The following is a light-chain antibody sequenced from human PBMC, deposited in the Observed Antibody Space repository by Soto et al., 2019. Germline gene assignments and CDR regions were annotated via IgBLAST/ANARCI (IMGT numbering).Light chain of an antibody. CDR3: LQTYNRPRT. CDR1: LTIGDS. V-gene: IGKV1-39*01. J-gene: IGKJ1*01. Sequence: DIQMTQSPSSLSASVGDRVTITCRASLTIGDSLSWFQQKAGKPPNLLIYGASALQSGVPARFSGSGSGTDFTLTISNMQREDFATYYCLQTYNRPRTFGQGTKVEFK. CDR2: GAS.